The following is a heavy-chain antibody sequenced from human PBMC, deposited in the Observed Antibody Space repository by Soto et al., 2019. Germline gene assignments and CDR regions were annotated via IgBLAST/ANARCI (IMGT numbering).Heavy chain of an antibody. D-gene: IGHD2-2*01. CDR1: GGSISSSSYY. CDR3: ARRCSSTSCYARGAYFDY. Sequence: QLQLQESGPGLVKPSETLSLTCTVSGGSISSSSYYWGWIRQPPGKGLEWIGSIYYSGSTYYNPSLKSRVTISVATSKNQFSLKLSSVTAADTAVYYCARRCSSTSCYARGAYFDYWGQGTLVTVSS. J-gene: IGHJ4*02. V-gene: IGHV4-39*01. CDR2: IYYSGST.